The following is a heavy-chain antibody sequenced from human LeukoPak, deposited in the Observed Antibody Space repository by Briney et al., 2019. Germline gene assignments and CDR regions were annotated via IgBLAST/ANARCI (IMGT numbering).Heavy chain of an antibody. V-gene: IGHV1-69*04. D-gene: IGHD2-2*01. CDR2: ITPNLAIT. CDR1: GGTFSSYS. J-gene: IGHJ4*02. Sequence: AASVKVSCKASGGTFSSYSISWVRQAPGQGPEWLGRITPNLAITDYAQKFRGRVTLTADKSTSTVYMELGSLTSEDTAAYYCARDSALRCSSTSCYFDYWGQGTLVTVSS. CDR3: ARDSALRCSSTSCYFDY.